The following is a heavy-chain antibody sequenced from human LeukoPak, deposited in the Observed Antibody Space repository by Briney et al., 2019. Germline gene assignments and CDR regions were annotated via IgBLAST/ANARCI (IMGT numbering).Heavy chain of an antibody. V-gene: IGHV3-21*01. J-gene: IGHJ6*03. CDR1: GFTFSSYS. D-gene: IGHD2-15*01. CDR2: ISSSSSYI. Sequence: GRSLRLSCAASGFTFSSYSMNWVRQAPGKGLKWVSSISSSSSYIYYADSVKGRFTISRDNAKNSLYLQMNSLRVEDTAVYYCAREGYCSGGSCWEFYYYYYMDVWGKGTTVTVSS. CDR3: AREGYCSGGSCWEFYYYYYMDV.